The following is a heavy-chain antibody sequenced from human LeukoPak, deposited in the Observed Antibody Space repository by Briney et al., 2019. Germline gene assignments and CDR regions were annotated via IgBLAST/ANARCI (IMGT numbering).Heavy chain of an antibody. J-gene: IGHJ4*02. D-gene: IGHD3-22*01. CDR1: GFTFSSYS. V-gene: IGHV3-48*04. Sequence: TGGSLRLSCAASGFTFSSYSMNWVRQAPGKGLEWVSYISSSSSTIYYADSVKGRFTISRDNAKNSLYLQMNSLRAEDTAVYYCAREASGYYLDYWGQGTLVTVSS. CDR3: AREASGYYLDY. CDR2: ISSSSSTI.